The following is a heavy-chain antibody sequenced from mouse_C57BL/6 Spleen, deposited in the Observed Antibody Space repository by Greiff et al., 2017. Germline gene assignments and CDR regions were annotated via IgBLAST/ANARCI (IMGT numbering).Heavy chain of an antibody. Sequence: QVQLKESGAELVRPGASVKLSCKASGYTFTDYYINWVKQRPGQGLEWIARIYPGSGNTYYNEKFKGKATLTAEKSSSTAYMQLSSLTSEDSAVYFCARGDDGYPYYFDYWGQGTTLTVSS. CDR2: IYPGSGNT. CDR1: GYTFTDYY. J-gene: IGHJ2*01. V-gene: IGHV1-76*01. CDR3: ARGDDGYPYYFDY. D-gene: IGHD2-3*01.